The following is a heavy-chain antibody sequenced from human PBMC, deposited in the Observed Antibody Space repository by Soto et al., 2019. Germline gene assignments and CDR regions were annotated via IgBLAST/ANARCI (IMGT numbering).Heavy chain of an antibody. J-gene: IGHJ3*02. V-gene: IGHV3-53*02. CDR1: GFTVSSNY. Sequence: EVQLVETGGGLIQPGGSLRLSCAASGFTVSSNYMSWVRQAPGKGLEWVSVIYSGGSTYYADSVKGRFTISRDNSKNTLDLQMNRLRAEDTAVYYCARSSSDSSGLGGAFDIWGQGTMVTVSS. CDR3: ARSSSDSSGLGGAFDI. D-gene: IGHD3-22*01. CDR2: IYSGGST.